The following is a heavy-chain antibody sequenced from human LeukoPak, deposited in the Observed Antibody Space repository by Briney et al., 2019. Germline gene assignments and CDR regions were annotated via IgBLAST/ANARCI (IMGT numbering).Heavy chain of an antibody. CDR3: ARAPDPGSPDY. Sequence: RGSLRLSCAASGFTFSSYAMHWVRQAPGKGLEWVAVISYDGSNKYYADSVKGRFTISRDNSKNTLYLQMNSLRAEDTAVYYCARAPDPGSPDYWGQGTLVTVSS. CDR2: ISYDGSNK. V-gene: IGHV3-30*04. J-gene: IGHJ4*02. D-gene: IGHD3-10*01. CDR1: GFTFSSYA.